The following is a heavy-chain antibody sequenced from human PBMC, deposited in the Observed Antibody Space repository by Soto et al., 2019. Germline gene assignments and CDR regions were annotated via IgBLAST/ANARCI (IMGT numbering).Heavy chain of an antibody. J-gene: IGHJ6*03. CDR2: ISAYNGNT. V-gene: IGHV1-18*01. D-gene: IGHD6-6*01. CDR3: ARGSSSGYYYYMDV. CDR1: GYTFTSYC. Sequence: ASVKVSCKASGYTFTSYCTSWVRQAPGQGLEWMGWISAYNGNTNYAQKLQGRVTMTTDTSTSTAYMELRSLRSDDTAVYYCARGSSSGYYYYMDVWGKGTTVTVSS.